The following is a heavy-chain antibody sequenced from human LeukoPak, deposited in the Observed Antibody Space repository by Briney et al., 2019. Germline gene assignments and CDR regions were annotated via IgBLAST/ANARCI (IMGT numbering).Heavy chain of an antibody. CDR3: ARDVHYYDSSGPNDYYYYGMDV. Sequence: SETLSLTCTVSGGSVSSDYWSWIRQPPGKGLEWIGYIYYSGSTNYNPSLKSRVTISVDTSKNQFSLKLSSVTAADTAVYYCARDVHYYDSSGPNDYYYYGMDVWGQGTTVTVSS. CDR2: IYYSGST. V-gene: IGHV4-59*02. J-gene: IGHJ6*02. D-gene: IGHD3-22*01. CDR1: GGSVSSDY.